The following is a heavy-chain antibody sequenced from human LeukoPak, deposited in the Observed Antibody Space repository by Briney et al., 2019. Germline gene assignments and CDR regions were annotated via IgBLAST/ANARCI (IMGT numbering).Heavy chain of an antibody. Sequence: GGSLRLSCVASGFTFSSYWMHWVRQDPGKGLVGVSRISTDGSTTHYADSVKGRFTTSRDNAKNTLYLQMNSLRAEDTAVYYCARNIDGVDYWGQGTVVTVSS. V-gene: IGHV3-74*01. CDR3: ARNIDGVDY. D-gene: IGHD2/OR15-2a*01. CDR1: GFTFSSYW. CDR2: ISTDGSTT. J-gene: IGHJ4*02.